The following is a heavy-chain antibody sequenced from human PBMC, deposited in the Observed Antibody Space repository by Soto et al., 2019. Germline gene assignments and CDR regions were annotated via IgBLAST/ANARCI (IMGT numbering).Heavy chain of an antibody. J-gene: IGHJ6*03. Sequence: SETLSLTCPVSGCSISSYDWSWIRQPPGKGLEWIGYIYYSGSTNYNPSLKSRVTISVDTSKNQFSLKLSSVTGADTAVYYCATSIFGVATEDYYYYMDVWGKGTTVTVSS. CDR1: GCSISSYD. V-gene: IGHV4-59*08. CDR3: ATSIFGVATEDYYYYMDV. CDR2: IYYSGST. D-gene: IGHD3-3*01.